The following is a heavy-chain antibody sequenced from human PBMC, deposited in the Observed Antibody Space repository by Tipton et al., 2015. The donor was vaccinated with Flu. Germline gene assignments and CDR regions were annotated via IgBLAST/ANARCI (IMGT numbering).Heavy chain of an antibody. CDR2: VYYTGNT. Sequence: TLSLTCTVSGSMSGYCWSWVRQPPGKGLEWIAYVYYTGNTNYNPSLKTRVTISIDTSMSQFSLNLSSVTAADTAVYYCAGLQAHGRNSLDYWGQGTLVTVSS. V-gene: IGHV4-59*07. D-gene: IGHD4-23*01. CDR1: GSMSGYC. J-gene: IGHJ4*02. CDR3: AGLQAHGRNSLDY.